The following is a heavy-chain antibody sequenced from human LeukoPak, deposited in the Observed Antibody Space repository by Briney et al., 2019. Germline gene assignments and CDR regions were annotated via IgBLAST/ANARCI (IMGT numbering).Heavy chain of an antibody. V-gene: IGHV4-31*03. Sequence: SQTLSLTCTVSVGSMSSGGDYWTWIRQHPGKGLEWIGYISSRGNTYYNPSLKSRLTISLDTSKSQFSLQLNSATAADTAVYYCARGPSFGSSSRFDSWGQGTLVTVSS. CDR1: VGSMSSGGDY. CDR3: ARGPSFGSSSRFDS. D-gene: IGHD6-6*01. J-gene: IGHJ4*02. CDR2: ISSRGNT.